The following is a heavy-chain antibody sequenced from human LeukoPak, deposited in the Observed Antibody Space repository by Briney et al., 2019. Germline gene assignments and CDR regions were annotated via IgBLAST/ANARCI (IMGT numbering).Heavy chain of an antibody. CDR2: INSDGSGT. D-gene: IGHD3-22*01. CDR3: ARDPEHYDSSGYYTLKDD. V-gene: IGHV3-74*01. J-gene: IGHJ4*02. Sequence: GGSLRLSCVASGFSFSSYWMHWVRQAPGKGLVWVSRINSDGSGTSYADSVKGRFTISRDNAKNTLYLQMNSLRAEDTAVYYCARDPEHYDSSGYYTLKDDWGQGTLVTVSS. CDR1: GFSFSSYW.